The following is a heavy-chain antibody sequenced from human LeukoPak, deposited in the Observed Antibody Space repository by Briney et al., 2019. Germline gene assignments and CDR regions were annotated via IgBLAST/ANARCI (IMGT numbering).Heavy chain of an antibody. CDR3: ARDALAYSTDNWFDP. D-gene: IGHD4-11*01. CDR1: GGSISSYY. CDR2: IYYSGST. J-gene: IGHJ5*02. V-gene: IGHV4-59*01. Sequence: PSETLSLTCTVSGGSISSYYWSWIRQPPGKGLEWIGYIYYSGSTNYNPSLKSRVTISVDTSKNQFSLKLSSVTAADTAVYYCARDALAYSTDNWFDPWGQGTLVTVSS.